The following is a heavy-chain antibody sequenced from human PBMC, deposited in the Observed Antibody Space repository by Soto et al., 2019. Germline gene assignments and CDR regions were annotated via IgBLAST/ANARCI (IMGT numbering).Heavy chain of an antibody. CDR3: ARSPGAVGGDYIWGSYPRGAYYYYTDV. Sequence: SVKVSCKASGGTFSSYTISWVRQAPGQGLEWMGRIIPILGIANYAQKFQGRVTITADKSTSTAYMELSSLRSEDTAVYYCARSPGAVGGDYIWGSYPRGAYYYYTDVWGKGTTVTVSS. CDR1: GGTFSSYT. V-gene: IGHV1-69*02. J-gene: IGHJ6*03. CDR2: IIPILGIA. D-gene: IGHD3-16*02.